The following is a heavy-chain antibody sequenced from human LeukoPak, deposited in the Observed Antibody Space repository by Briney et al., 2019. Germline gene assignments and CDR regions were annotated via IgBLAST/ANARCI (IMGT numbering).Heavy chain of an antibody. CDR1: GYTFTSYG. V-gene: IGHV1-18*01. D-gene: IGHD3-10*01. CDR2: ISAYNGNT. Sequence: ASVKVSCKASGYTFTSYGISWVRQAPGQGLEWMGWISAYNGNTNYAQKLQGRVTMTTDTSTSTAYMKLRSLRSDDTAVYYCARVLLWFGESPAYFDYWGQGTLVTVSS. CDR3: ARVLLWFGESPAYFDY. J-gene: IGHJ4*02.